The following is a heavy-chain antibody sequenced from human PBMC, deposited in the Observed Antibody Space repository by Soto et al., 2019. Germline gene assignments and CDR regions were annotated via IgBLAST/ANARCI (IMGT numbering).Heavy chain of an antibody. Sequence: SETPSLTCTVSGGSISSSSYYWGWIRQPPGKGLEWIGSIYYSGSTYYNPSLKSRVTISVDTSKNQFSLKLSSVTAADTAVYYCARPTSLGYCSGGSRYSAAANWFDPWGQGTLVTVSS. V-gene: IGHV4-39*01. CDR3: ARPTSLGYCSGGSRYSAAANWFDP. CDR1: GGSISSSSYY. D-gene: IGHD2-15*01. J-gene: IGHJ5*02. CDR2: IYYSGST.